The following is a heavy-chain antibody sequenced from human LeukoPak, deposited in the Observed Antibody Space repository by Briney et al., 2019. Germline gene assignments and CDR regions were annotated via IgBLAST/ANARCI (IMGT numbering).Heavy chain of an antibody. CDR3: ARDGVRYFDWLAPYYYYYGMDV. J-gene: IGHJ6*02. V-gene: IGHV3-74*01. CDR1: GFTFSSYW. D-gene: IGHD3-9*01. CDR2: INSDGSST. Sequence: GESLKISCAASGFTFSSYWMHWVRQAPGKGLVWVSRINSDGSSTSYADSVKGRFTISRDNAKNTLYLQMNSLRAEDTAVYYCARDGVRYFDWLAPYYYYYGMDVWGQGTTVTVSS.